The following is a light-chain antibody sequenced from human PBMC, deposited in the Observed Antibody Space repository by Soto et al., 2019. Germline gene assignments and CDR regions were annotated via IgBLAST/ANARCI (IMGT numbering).Light chain of an antibody. V-gene: IGKV3-20*01. CDR1: QSVSSSY. J-gene: IGKJ1*01. CDR2: GTF. CDR3: QQYETFSGT. Sequence: EIVLTQSPGTLSLSPGERATLSCRASQSVSSSYLAWYRQKGGQAPSLLIYGTFTRATGIPDRFSGGGSGTKFTLTIASLQPDDFATYYCQQYETFSGTFGPGTKVDIK.